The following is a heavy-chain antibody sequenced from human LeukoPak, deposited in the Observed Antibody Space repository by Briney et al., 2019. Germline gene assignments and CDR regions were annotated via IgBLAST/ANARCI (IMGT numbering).Heavy chain of an antibody. CDR3: AKMGDYDFWTGYDYYYYYYYMDV. D-gene: IGHD3-3*01. Sequence: GGSLRLSCAASGFTFSSYAMSWVRQAPGKGLEWVSAISGSGGSTYYADSVKGRFTISRDNSKNTLYLQMNSLRAEDTAVYYCAKMGDYDFWTGYDYYYYYYYMDVWGKGTTVTVSS. J-gene: IGHJ6*03. CDR1: GFTFSSYA. CDR2: ISGSGGST. V-gene: IGHV3-23*01.